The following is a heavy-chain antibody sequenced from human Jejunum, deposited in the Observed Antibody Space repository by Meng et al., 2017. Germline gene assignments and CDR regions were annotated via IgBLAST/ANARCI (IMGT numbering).Heavy chain of an antibody. D-gene: IGHD3-16*01. CDR3: FWERG. Sequence: GQMVRSGGGLVSPVGCLRISCVSSGLTVTEHWMHWVLQGTRKGLVWVAGVDFTTGTFYADPVKGRYTVNRDNAKNTVYHQMNSLRAEDTGVYYCFWERGWGQGTLVTVSS. CDR2: VDFTTGT. J-gene: IGHJ4*02. V-gene: IGHV3-74*01. CDR1: GLTVTEHW.